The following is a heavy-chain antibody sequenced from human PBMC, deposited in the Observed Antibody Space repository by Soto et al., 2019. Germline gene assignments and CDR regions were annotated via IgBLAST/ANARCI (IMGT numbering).Heavy chain of an antibody. J-gene: IGHJ1*01. CDR1: GFSFSHHW. CDR2: LNQDGSEI. V-gene: IGHV3-7*05. CDR3: IPRGH. Sequence: EVQVVESGGGLVQPGGSLRLSCAASGFSFSHHWMTWVRQAPGKGLEWVASLNQDGSEIYYVDSAKGRFTISRDNAKNSLYLQMNVLRAEGTAVYYCIPRGHWGQWTVVSVSS.